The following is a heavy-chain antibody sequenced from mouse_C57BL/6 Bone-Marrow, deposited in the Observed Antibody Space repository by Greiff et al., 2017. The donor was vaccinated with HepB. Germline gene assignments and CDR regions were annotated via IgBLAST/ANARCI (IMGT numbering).Heavy chain of an antibody. CDR3: AREGNYYGSSYVYFDV. CDR2: INPNNGGT. Sequence: VQLKQSGPELVKPGASVKIPCKASGYTFTDYNMDWVKQSHGKSLEWIGDINPNNGGTIYNQKFKGKATLTVDKSSSTAYMELRSLTSEDTAVYYCAREGNYYGSSYVYFDVWGTGTTVTVSS. J-gene: IGHJ1*03. CDR1: GYTFTDYN. V-gene: IGHV1-18*01. D-gene: IGHD1-1*01.